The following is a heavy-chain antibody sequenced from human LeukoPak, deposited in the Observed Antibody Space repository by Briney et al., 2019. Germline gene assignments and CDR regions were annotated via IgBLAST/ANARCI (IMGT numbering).Heavy chain of an antibody. Sequence: GASVKVSCTASGYTFTSYAMHWVRQAPGQRLEWMGWINAGNGNTKYSQKFQGRVTITRDTSASTAYMELSSLRSEDTAVYYCARENYYDSSGYYYFDYWGQGTLVTVPS. CDR1: GYTFTSYA. CDR2: INAGNGNT. J-gene: IGHJ4*02. CDR3: ARENYYDSSGYYYFDY. D-gene: IGHD3-22*01. V-gene: IGHV1-3*01.